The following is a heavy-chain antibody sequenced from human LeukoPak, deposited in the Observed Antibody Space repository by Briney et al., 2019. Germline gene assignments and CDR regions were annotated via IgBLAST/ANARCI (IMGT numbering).Heavy chain of an antibody. D-gene: IGHD3-10*01. CDR3: AKDDTGGLLWFGELLFDY. J-gene: IGHJ4*02. CDR1: GFTFSSYA. CDR2: ISGSGGST. V-gene: IGHV3-23*01. Sequence: GGSLGLSCAASGFTFSSYAMSWVRQAPGKGLEWVSAISGSGGSTYYADSVKGRFTISRDNSKNTLYLQMNCLRAEDTAVYYCAKDDTGGLLWFGELLFDYWGQGTLVTVSS.